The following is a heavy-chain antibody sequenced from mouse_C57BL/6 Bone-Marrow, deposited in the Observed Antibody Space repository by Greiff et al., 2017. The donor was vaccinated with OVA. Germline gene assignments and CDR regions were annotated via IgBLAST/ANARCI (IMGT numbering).Heavy chain of an antibody. CDR1: GYAFSSSW. J-gene: IGHJ1*03. D-gene: IGHD2-1*01. CDR2: IYPGDGDT. Sequence: VQLQQSGPELVKPGASVKISCKASGYAFSSSWMNWVKQRPGKGLEWIGRIYPGDGDTNYNGKFKGKATLTADKSSSTAYMQLSSLTSEDSAVYFCSIYYGNSVWYCDVWGTGTTVTVSS. CDR3: SIYYGNSVWYCDV. V-gene: IGHV1-82*01.